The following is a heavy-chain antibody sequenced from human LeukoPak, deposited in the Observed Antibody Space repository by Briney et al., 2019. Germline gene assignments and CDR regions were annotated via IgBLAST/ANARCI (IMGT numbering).Heavy chain of an antibody. Sequence: SETLSLTCTVSGGSISSYYWSWIRQPPGKGLEWIGYIYYSGSTNYNPSLKSRVTISVDTSKNQFSLKLRSVTAADTAVYYCARVTGYRIEDYFDYWGQGTLVTVPS. V-gene: IGHV4-59*01. J-gene: IGHJ4*02. CDR3: ARVTGYRIEDYFDY. CDR2: IYYSGST. CDR1: GGSISSYY. D-gene: IGHD6-13*01.